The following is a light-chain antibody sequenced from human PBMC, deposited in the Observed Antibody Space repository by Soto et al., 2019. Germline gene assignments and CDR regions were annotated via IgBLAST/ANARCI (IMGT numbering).Light chain of an antibody. CDR2: EVA. V-gene: IGLV2-14*01. J-gene: IGLJ3*02. CDR3: SSFTSSNTWV. CDR1: SSDVGSYDY. Sequence: QSALTQPASVSASPGQSITISCTGTSSDVGSYDYVSWFQQHPGKAHKVLIYEVADRPSGVSDRFSGSKSGNTASLTISGLQTEDEGDYYCSSFTSSNTWVFGGGTKLTVL.